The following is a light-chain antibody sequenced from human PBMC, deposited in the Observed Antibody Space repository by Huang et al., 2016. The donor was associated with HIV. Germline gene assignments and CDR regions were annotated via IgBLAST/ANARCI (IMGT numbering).Light chain of an antibody. J-gene: IGKJ2*01. CDR3: QQYNNWPPYT. Sequence: EIVMTQSPATLFVSPGERATLSCRASQSINSNLAWYQQKPGEAPRILIDVASTRATGIPARFSGSGSGTEFTLTISSLQSEDFAVYYCQQYNNWPPYTFGQGTKLEIK. V-gene: IGKV3-15*01. CDR2: VAS. CDR1: QSINSN.